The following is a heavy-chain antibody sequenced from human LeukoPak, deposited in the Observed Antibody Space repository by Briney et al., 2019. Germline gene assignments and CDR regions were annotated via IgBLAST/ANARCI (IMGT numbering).Heavy chain of an antibody. CDR1: GGSISAISGGPYY. Sequence: SETLSLTCTVSGGSISAISGGPYYRGWVRQPPGKGLEWIGEVNLQGSTNYNPSLMGRVAISVDTSENHISLQLTSVTAADTAVYYCAREGGPYRPLDYSGQGTLVTVSS. CDR2: VNLQGST. J-gene: IGHJ4*02. V-gene: IGHV4-39*07. CDR3: AREGGPYRPLDY.